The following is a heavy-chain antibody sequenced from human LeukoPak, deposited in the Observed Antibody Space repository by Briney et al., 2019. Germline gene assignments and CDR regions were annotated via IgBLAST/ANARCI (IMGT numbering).Heavy chain of an antibody. CDR3: ARDIAVAGTRGAFDI. CDR2: IYYSGST. CDR1: GGSISSAGYY. D-gene: IGHD6-19*01. J-gene: IGHJ3*02. V-gene: IGHV4-30-4*02. Sequence: SETLSLTCTVSGGSISSAGYYWSWIRQPPGKGLEWIGYIYYSGSTYYNSSLESRVTISVDTSKNQFSLKLSSVTAADTAVYYCARDIAVAGTRGAFDIWGQGTMVTVSS.